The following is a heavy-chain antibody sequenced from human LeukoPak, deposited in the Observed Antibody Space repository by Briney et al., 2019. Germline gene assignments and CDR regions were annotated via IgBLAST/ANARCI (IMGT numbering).Heavy chain of an antibody. Sequence: AGGSLRLSCAASGFTFSGSAMDWVRQASGKGLEWVGRVRSKANNYATAYAASVKGRFTISRDDSKNTAYLQMDSLKTEDSAIYYCSHYDSSAYYAFQPWGQGTLVTVSS. CDR1: GFTFSGSA. CDR3: SHYDSSAYYAFQP. J-gene: IGHJ1*01. D-gene: IGHD3-22*01. CDR2: VRSKANNYAT. V-gene: IGHV3-73*01.